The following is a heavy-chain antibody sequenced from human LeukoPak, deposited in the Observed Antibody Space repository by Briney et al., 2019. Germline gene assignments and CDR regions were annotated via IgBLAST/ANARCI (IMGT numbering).Heavy chain of an antibody. V-gene: IGHV3-15*01. CDR2: IKSKTDGGTT. D-gene: IGHD2-2*01. Sequence: GGSLRLSCAASGFTFSNAWMSWVRQAPGKGLEWVGRIKSKTDGGTTDYAAPVKGRFTISRDDSKNTLYLQMNSLKTEDTAVYYCTFSGGYQLLQRRDYWGQGTLVTVSS. J-gene: IGHJ4*02. CDR3: TFSGGYQLLQRRDY. CDR1: GFTFSNAW.